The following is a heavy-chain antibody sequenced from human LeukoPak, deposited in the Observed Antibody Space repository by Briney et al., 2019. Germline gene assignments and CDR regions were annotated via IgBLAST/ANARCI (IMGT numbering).Heavy chain of an antibody. CDR1: GFTFSTYG. Sequence: PGGSLRLSCAASGFTFSTYGMNWVRQAPGKGLEWVSTISGSGDNTYYGDSVKGRFSISRDNSKNTLYLQMNSLRAEDTAVYYCAKVIREVDMSHDYWGQGALVTVSS. D-gene: IGHD5-24*01. V-gene: IGHV3-23*01. J-gene: IGHJ4*02. CDR3: AKVIREVDMSHDY. CDR2: ISGSGDNT.